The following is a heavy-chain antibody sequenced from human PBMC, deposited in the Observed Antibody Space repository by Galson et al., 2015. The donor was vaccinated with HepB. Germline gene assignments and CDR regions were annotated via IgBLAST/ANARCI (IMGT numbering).Heavy chain of an antibody. D-gene: IGHD6-19*01. CDR3: AKDAAPGSGSRYFDD. CDR2: ISDSGDST. V-gene: IGHV3-23*01. J-gene: IGHJ4*02. Sequence: SLRLSCAASGFTFSNYAITWVRQAPGQGLEWVSAISDSGDSTYYADSVRGRFTIFRDNSKNTLYLQMNGLTADDTAVYFCAKDAAPGSGSRYFDDWGQGTLVTVSS. CDR1: GFTFSNYA.